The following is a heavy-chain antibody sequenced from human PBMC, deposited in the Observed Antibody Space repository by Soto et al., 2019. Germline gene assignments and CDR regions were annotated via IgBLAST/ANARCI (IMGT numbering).Heavy chain of an antibody. Sequence: QVQLVGSGGSVVQPGRSLRLSCAASGFTFSSYTLHWVRQAPGKGLEWVALISYDGSNKYYADSVKGRFTISRDNSKNTLYLQMNSLRPEDTALFYCARGPYDFWSGYIADAFDVWGQGTMVTVSS. CDR1: GFTFSSYT. V-gene: IGHV3-30-3*01. CDR2: ISYDGSNK. CDR3: ARGPYDFWSGYIADAFDV. D-gene: IGHD3-3*01. J-gene: IGHJ3*01.